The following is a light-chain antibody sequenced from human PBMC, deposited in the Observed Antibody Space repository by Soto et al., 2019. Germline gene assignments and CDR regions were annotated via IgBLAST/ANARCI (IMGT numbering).Light chain of an antibody. Sequence: QTVVTQPPSLSGAPGQRVTISCTGSSSNIGAGYDVNWYQQLPGTAPKLLIYGNSNRPSGVPDRFSGSKSGTSASLAITGLQAEDEADFYCQSYDSSLSGVVFGGGTKLTVL. J-gene: IGLJ2*01. CDR1: SSNIGAGYD. CDR3: QSYDSSLSGVV. V-gene: IGLV1-40*01. CDR2: GNS.